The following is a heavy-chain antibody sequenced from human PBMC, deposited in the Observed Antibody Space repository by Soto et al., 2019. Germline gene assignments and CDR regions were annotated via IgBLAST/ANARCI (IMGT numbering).Heavy chain of an antibody. CDR3: ARGGQCSTSSWGNWFDP. Sequence: QVQLVQSGAEVKKPGASVKVSCKASGYTFTSYYIHWVRQAPGQGLEWMGIINPSAGRTSYAQKFQGRVTMTRDTSTSTVYMEISSLISEATAVYYCARGGQCSTSSWGNWFDPWGQGTLVTVSS. V-gene: IGHV1-46*01. D-gene: IGHD6-6*01. CDR2: INPSAGRT. CDR1: GYTFTSYY. J-gene: IGHJ5*02.